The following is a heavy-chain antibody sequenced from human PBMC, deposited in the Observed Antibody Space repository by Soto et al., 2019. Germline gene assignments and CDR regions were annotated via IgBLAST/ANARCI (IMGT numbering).Heavy chain of an antibody. Sequence: VGSLRLSCVASGFTFSDYYMTWIRQAPGKGLEWVSYISSNGVSMYYGDSVKGRFTISRDDAENSLHLQMNSLRAEDTAVYYCARLASLGHPYYFGMDVWGQGTTVTVSS. CDR3: ARLASLGHPYYFGMDV. CDR2: ISSNGVSM. CDR1: GFTFSDYY. V-gene: IGHV3-11*01. J-gene: IGHJ6*02.